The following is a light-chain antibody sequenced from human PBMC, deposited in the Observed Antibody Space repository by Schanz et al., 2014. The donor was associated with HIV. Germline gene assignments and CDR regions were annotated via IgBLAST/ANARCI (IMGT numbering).Light chain of an antibody. CDR3: LQHNNYPYT. V-gene: IGKV1-17*01. Sequence: DIQMTQSPSSLSASVGDRVTITCRASQGIRSDLGWFQQKPGKAPKRLIYAASSLQSGVPSRFSGSGFGTEFTLTISSLQPEDFATYYCLQHNNYPYTFGQGTKLEIK. CDR2: AAS. CDR1: QGIRSD. J-gene: IGKJ2*01.